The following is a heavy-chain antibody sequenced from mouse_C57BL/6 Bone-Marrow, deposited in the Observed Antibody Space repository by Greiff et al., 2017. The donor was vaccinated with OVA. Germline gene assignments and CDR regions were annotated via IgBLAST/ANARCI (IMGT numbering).Heavy chain of an antibody. CDR2: IYPRSGNT. CDR1: GYTFTSYG. Sequence: VQLQESGAELARPGASVKLSCKASGYTFTSYGISWVKQRTGQGLEWIGEIYPRSGNTYYNEKFKGKATLTADKSSSTAYMELRRLTSEDSAVYFCVYGNSYCFDYWGQGTTLTVSS. J-gene: IGHJ2*01. V-gene: IGHV1-81*01. CDR3: VYGNSYCFDY. D-gene: IGHD2-1*01.